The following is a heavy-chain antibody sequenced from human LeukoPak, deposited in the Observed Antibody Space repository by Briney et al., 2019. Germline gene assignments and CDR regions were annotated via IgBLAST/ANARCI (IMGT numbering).Heavy chain of an antibody. Sequence: PSETLSLTCTVSGGSISSYYWSWIRQPPGKGLEWIGYIYYSGSTNYNPSLKSRVTISVDTSKNQFSLKLSSVTAADTAVYYCARTYSNYCYYYGMDVWGQGTTVTVSS. J-gene: IGHJ6*02. CDR3: ARTYSNYCYYYGMDV. CDR2: IYYSGST. V-gene: IGHV4-59*01. D-gene: IGHD4-11*01. CDR1: GGSISSYY.